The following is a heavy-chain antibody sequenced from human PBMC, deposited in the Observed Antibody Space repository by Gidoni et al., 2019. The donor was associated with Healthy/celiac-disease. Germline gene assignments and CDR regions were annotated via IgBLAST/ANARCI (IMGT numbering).Heavy chain of an antibody. CDR3: ARRAIGWSSNYFDY. CDR2: IYYSWST. J-gene: IGHJ4*02. V-gene: IGHV4-39*01. CDR1: GGSISSRSDY. Sequence: QLQLQESGPGLVRPSEPLSLACTVSGGSISSRSDYWGWIRQPPGKGLEWIGSIYYSWSTDDNPSLKSRVTISVATSKNQFSLKLSSVTAADTAVYYCARRAIGWSSNYFDYWGQGTLVTVSS. D-gene: IGHD6-19*01.